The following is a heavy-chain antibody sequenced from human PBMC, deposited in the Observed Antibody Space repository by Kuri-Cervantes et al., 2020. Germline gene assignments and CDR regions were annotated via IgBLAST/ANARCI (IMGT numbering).Heavy chain of an antibody. J-gene: IGHJ5*02. CDR1: GFTFSSFW. CDR3: AKSDWFDP. Sequence: GESLKISCAASGFTFSSFWMHWVRQAPGKGLVWVSRINSDGSRTIYADPVKGRFTISRDNAKNTLYLQMNSLRDEDTAVYYRAKSDWFDPWGQGTLVTVSS. CDR2: INSDGSRT. V-gene: IGHV3-74*01.